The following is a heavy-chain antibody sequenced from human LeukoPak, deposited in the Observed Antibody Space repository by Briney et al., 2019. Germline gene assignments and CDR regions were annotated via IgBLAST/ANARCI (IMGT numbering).Heavy chain of an antibody. CDR3: AISATARGGFDF. CDR1: GFTFSSYA. Sequence: GGSLRLSCAASGFTFSSYAMSWVRQAPGKGLEWVANIKQDGSEKYYVDSVKGRFTISRDNAKNSLFLQMNSLRAEDTAVYFCAISATARGGFDFWGQGTLVTVSS. CDR2: IKQDGSEK. V-gene: IGHV3-7*01. D-gene: IGHD6-25*01. J-gene: IGHJ4*02.